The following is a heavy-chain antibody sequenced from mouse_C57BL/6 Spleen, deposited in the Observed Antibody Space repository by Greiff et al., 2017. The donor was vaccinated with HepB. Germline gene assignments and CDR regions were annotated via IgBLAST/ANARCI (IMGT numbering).Heavy chain of an antibody. CDR3: AREGYDYGYAMDY. D-gene: IGHD2-4*01. J-gene: IGHJ4*01. CDR2: IYPGSGST. Sequence: QVQLQQPGAELVKPGASVKMSCKASGYTFTSYWITWVKQRPGQGLEWIGDIYPGSGSTNYNEKFKSKATLTVDTSSSTAYMQLSSLTSEDSAVYYCAREGYDYGYAMDYWGQGTSVTVSS. CDR1: GYTFTSYW. V-gene: IGHV1-55*01.